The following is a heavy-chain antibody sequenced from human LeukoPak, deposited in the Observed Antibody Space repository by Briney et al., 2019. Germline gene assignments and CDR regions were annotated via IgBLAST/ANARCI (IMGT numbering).Heavy chain of an antibody. V-gene: IGHV4-61*02. CDR2: NYASGST. CDR1: GGSLSSGSDY. CDR3: ARSGYSNFDY. Sequence: SETLSLTCTVSGGSLSSGSDYWSWIRQSAGKGLEWIGRNYASGSTNYNPSLKSRVTISVDTSKNQFSLKLSSVTAADTAVYYSARSGYSNFDYWGQGTLVTVSS. D-gene: IGHD3-3*01. J-gene: IGHJ4*02.